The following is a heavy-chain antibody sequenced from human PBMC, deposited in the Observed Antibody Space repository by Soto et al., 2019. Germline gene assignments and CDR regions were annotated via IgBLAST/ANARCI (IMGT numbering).Heavy chain of an antibody. V-gene: IGHV3-33*01. CDR2: IWYDGSNK. D-gene: IGHD6-13*01. CDR3: ASLYSSSSY. J-gene: IGHJ4*02. CDR1: GFTFSSYG. Sequence: QVQLVESGGGVVQPGRSLRLSCAASGFTFSSYGMHWVRQAPGKGLEWVAVIWYDGSNKYYADSVKGRFTISRDNSKNTLDLQMNSLRAEDTAVYYCASLYSSSSYWGQGTLVTVSS.